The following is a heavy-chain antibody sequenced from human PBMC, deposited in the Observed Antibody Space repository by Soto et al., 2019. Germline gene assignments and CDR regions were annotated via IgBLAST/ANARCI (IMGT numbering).Heavy chain of an antibody. CDR1: GGSISSYY. CDR2: IYTSGST. V-gene: IGHV4-4*07. D-gene: IGHD2-15*01. CDR3: ARTKCSGGSCYSWSLDY. Sequence: SETLSLTWTVSGGSISSYYWSWIRQPAGKGLEWIGRIYTSGSTNYNPSLKSRVSISVYTSKNQFSLKLSFVTAADTAMYYCARTKCSGGSCYSWSLDYWGQGTPVTVSS. J-gene: IGHJ4*02.